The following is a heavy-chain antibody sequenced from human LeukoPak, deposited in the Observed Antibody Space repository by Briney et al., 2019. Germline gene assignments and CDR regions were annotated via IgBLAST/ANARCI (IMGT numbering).Heavy chain of an antibody. J-gene: IGHJ4*02. CDR3: ARERQVLMVYATFDY. D-gene: IGHD2-8*01. CDR2: IYHSGST. CDR1: GYSISSGYY. Sequence: SETLSPTCTVSGYSISSGYYWGWIRQPPGKGLEWIGSIYHSGSTYYNPSLKSRVTISVDTSKNQFSLKLSSVTAADTAVYYCARERQVLMVYATFDYWGQGTLVTVSS. V-gene: IGHV4-38-2*02.